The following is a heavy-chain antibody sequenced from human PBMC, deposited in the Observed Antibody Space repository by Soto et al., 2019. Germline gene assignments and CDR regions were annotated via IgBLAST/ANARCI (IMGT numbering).Heavy chain of an antibody. V-gene: IGHV2-5*01. CDR1: GFSLSTSGAG. J-gene: IGHJ4*02. CDR2: ISWKDEK. CDR3: AHRYGGNYYRWYFDS. Sequence: QITLKESGPTLVKPTQTLTVTCTFSGFSLSTSGAGVGWIRQSPGKAPEWLALISWKDEKRYNPGLKSRITITTDTSKNQVVLTMTDLDPVDTATYFCAHRYGGNYYRWYFDSWGQGTLVTVSS. D-gene: IGHD1-26*01.